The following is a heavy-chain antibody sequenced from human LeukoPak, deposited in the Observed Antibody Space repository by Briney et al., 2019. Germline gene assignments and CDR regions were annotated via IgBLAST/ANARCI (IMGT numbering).Heavy chain of an antibody. CDR3: ARSRLAAAGIFDY. Sequence: SETLSLTCTVSGYSISSGYYWGWIRQPPGKGLEWIGSIYHSGSTCYNPSLKSRVTISVDKSKNQFSLKLSSVTAADTAVYYCARSRLAAAGIFDYWGQGTLVTVSS. CDR2: IYHSGST. J-gene: IGHJ4*02. D-gene: IGHD6-13*01. V-gene: IGHV4-38-2*02. CDR1: GYSISSGYY.